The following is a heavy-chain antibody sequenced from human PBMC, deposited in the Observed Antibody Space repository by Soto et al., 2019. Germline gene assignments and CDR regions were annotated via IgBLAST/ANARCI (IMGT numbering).Heavy chain of an antibody. CDR1: GFTFSSYG. Sequence: GSLRLSCAASGFTFSSYGMHWVRQAPGKGLEWVAVIWYDGSNKYYADSVKGRFTISRDNSKNTLYLQMNSLRAEDTAVYYCARAGQQLALFDYWGQGTLVTVSS. J-gene: IGHJ4*02. CDR2: IWYDGSNK. D-gene: IGHD6-13*01. V-gene: IGHV3-33*01. CDR3: ARAGQQLALFDY.